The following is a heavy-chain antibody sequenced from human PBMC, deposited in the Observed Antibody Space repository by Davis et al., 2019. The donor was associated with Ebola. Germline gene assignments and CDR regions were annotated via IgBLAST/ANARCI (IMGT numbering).Heavy chain of an antibody. D-gene: IGHD6-13*01. CDR2: INHSGST. CDR1: GGSFSGYY. CDR3: ARAHPSYSSSWTYYFDY. J-gene: IGHJ4*02. Sequence: SETLSLTCAVYGGSFSGYYWSWIRQLPGKGLEWIGEINHSGSTNYNPSLKSRVTISVDTSKNQYSLKLSSVTAADTAVYYCARAHPSYSSSWTYYFDYWGQGTLVTVSS. V-gene: IGHV4-34*01.